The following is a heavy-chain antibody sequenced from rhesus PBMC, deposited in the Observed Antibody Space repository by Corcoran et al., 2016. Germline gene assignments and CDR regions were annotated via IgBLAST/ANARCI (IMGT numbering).Heavy chain of an antibody. Sequence: QLQLQESGPGLVKPSETLSVTCAVSGGSISSSYWSWIRQAPGKGLEWIGYIYGSSGSTYYKPSLKSRVTISTDTSKNQFSLKLSSVTAADTAVYYCARGDSGTWIPFDYWGQGVLVTVSS. CDR1: GGSISSSY. D-gene: IGHD6-25*01. CDR3: ARGDSGTWIPFDY. CDR2: IYGSSGST. J-gene: IGHJ4*01. V-gene: IGHV4-169*01.